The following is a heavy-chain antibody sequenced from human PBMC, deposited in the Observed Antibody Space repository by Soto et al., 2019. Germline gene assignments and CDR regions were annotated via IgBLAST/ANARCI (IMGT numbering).Heavy chain of an antibody. Sequence: GASVKVSCKASGYTFTGYYMHWVRQAPGQGLEWMGWINPNSGGTNYAQKFQGRVTMTRDTSISTAYMELSRPRSDDTAVYYCARVTMVRGVIIKGDYWGQGTLVTVSS. V-gene: IGHV1-2*02. J-gene: IGHJ4*02. D-gene: IGHD3-10*01. CDR3: ARVTMVRGVIIKGDY. CDR2: INPNSGGT. CDR1: GYTFTGYY.